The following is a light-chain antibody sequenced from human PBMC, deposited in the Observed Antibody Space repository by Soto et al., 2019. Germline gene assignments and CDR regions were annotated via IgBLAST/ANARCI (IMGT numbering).Light chain of an antibody. V-gene: IGKV3-20*01. J-gene: IGKJ1*01. CDR1: QKISSTV. Sequence: EIVLTQSPGILSLSPGERASLSFRASQKISSTVLAWYQQKPGQAPRLLIYGASSRTTGIPDRFSGSGSGTEFTLTISSLQPDDFATYYCQHYNSYSEAFGRGTKVDI. CDR3: QHYNSYSEA. CDR2: GAS.